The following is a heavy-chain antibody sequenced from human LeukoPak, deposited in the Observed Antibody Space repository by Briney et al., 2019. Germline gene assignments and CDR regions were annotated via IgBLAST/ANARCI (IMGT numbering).Heavy chain of an antibody. CDR2: IIGDGTRT. Sequence: PGGSLRLSCAASGFSFSYYWMHWVRQGSGKGPVWVSRIIGDGTRTDYADFVKDRFTISGDNAKSTLYLQMNSLTVEDTAVYYCLRVDDTNGHNWFDPWGQGTLVTVSS. D-gene: IGHD2-8*01. CDR1: GFSFSYYW. J-gene: IGHJ5*02. V-gene: IGHV3-74*01. CDR3: LRVDDTNGHNWFDP.